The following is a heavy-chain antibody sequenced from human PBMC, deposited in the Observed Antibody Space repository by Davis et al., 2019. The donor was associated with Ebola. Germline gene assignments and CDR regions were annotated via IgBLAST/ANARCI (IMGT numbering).Heavy chain of an antibody. CDR2: IRSKAYGGTT. CDR1: GFTFGHYA. CDR3: TREGSSWYESYFDY. J-gene: IGHJ4*02. Sequence: SLTLSRTASGFTFGHYAMSWFRQAPGKGLEWVGFIRSKAYGGTTEYAASVKGRFTISRDDSKSIAYLQMNSLKTEDTAVYYCTREGSSWYESYFDYWGQGTLVTVAS. V-gene: IGHV3-49*03. D-gene: IGHD6-13*01.